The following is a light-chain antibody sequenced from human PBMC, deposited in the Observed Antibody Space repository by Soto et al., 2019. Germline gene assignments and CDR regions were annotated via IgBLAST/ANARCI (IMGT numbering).Light chain of an antibody. J-gene: IGKJ3*01. CDR3: QQRATWPPLIT. CDR2: DIS. V-gene: IGKV3-11*01. Sequence: EIVLTQSPATLSLSPGERATLSCRTSQSVTTNFAWYQQKPGQAPRLLIYDISNRATGIPDRFSGSGSGTEFTHTISSLEPEDFAVYYCQQRATWPPLITVGPGTKVEIK. CDR1: QSVTTN.